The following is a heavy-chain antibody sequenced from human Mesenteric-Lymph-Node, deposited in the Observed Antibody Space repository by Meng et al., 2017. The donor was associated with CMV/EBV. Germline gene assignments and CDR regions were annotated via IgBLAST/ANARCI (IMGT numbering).Heavy chain of an antibody. Sequence: CAVSGGSISSGAYSWSWIRQPPGKGLEWIGYIYYSGSTFYSPSLKSRVTISVDTSKNQFSLKLSSVTAADTAVYYCARGGGCCDFDYWGQGTLVTVSS. V-gene: IGHV4-30-4*07. CDR1: GGSISSGAYS. D-gene: IGHD2-15*01. CDR3: ARGGGCCDFDY. J-gene: IGHJ4*02. CDR2: IYYSGST.